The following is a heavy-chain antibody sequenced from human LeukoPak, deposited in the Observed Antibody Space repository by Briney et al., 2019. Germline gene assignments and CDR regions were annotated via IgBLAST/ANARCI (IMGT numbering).Heavy chain of an antibody. D-gene: IGHD4/OR15-4a*01. V-gene: IGHV1-2*02. J-gene: IGHJ4*02. CDR3: ASGDYGDPPLNY. Sequence: ASVKVSCKTSGYTFTGYYMHWVRQAPGQGLQWMGWINPNSGGTNYAQKFQGRVTMTRDTSISTAYMELSRLRSDDTAVYYCASGDYGDPPLNYWGQGTLVTVSS. CDR1: GYTFTGYY. CDR2: INPNSGGT.